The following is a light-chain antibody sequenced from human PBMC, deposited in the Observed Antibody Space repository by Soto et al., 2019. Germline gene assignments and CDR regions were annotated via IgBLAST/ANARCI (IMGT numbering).Light chain of an antibody. CDR1: SRYVGSYNL. Sequence: QSVVTQPAPVSGSPGQSIPISFPGNSRYVGSYNLVSWYQQHPGKAPKLMIYEVSKRPSGVSNRFSGSKSGNTASLTISGLQAEDEADYNCCSYAGSSTPLIFGTGTKVTVL. J-gene: IGLJ1*01. CDR3: CSYAGSSTPLI. CDR2: EVS. V-gene: IGLV2-23*02.